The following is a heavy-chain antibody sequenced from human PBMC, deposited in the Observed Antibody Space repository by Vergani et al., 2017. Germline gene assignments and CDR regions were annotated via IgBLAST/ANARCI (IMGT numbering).Heavy chain of an antibody. V-gene: IGHV4-39*01. Sequence: QLQLQESGPGLVKPSATLSLTCSVSGASIRSSNHYWGWLRQPPGKGLEWIASIYYSGSTYYKPSLKSRVTISVDTSKNQFSLKRSSVTAADTAVYFCARHSTVEWLVKLGWIDPWGKGILVTVSS. J-gene: IGHJ5*02. CDR2: IYYSGST. CDR3: ARHSTVEWLVKLGWIDP. D-gene: IGHD6-19*01. CDR1: GASIRSSNHY.